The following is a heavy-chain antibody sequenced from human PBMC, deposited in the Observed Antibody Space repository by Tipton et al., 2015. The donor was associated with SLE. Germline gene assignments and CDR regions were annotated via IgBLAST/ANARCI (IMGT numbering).Heavy chain of an antibody. CDR1: GGSINGHY. V-gene: IGHV4-59*11. CDR3: ARETAGIWGFMFDY. CDR2: IHDNGNT. J-gene: IGHJ4*02. Sequence: TLSLNCTVSGGSINGHYWSWIRQPPGKPLEWIGYIHDNGNTDYNPSLKSRLTISFDRSKRQFSLKLSSVTAADTAVYYCARETAGIWGFMFDYWGQGSLVSVSS. D-gene: IGHD2-21*02.